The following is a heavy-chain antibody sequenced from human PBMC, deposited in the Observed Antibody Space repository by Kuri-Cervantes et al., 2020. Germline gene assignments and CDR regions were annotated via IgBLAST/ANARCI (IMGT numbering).Heavy chain of an antibody. CDR3: ARGGVAAGTGPYYYSYGMDV. J-gene: IGHJ6*02. Sequence: SVKVSCKASGCTFSSYAISWVRQAPGQGLEWMGGIIPIFGTANYAQKFQGRVTITTDESTSTAYMELRSLRSEDTAVYYCARGGVAAGTGPYYYSYGMDVWGQGTTVTVSS. CDR2: IIPIFGTA. V-gene: IGHV1-69*05. CDR1: GCTFSSYA. D-gene: IGHD6-13*01.